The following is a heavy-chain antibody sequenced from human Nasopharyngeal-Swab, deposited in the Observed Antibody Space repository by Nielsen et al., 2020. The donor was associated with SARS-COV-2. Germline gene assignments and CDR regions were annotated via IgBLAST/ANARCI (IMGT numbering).Heavy chain of an antibody. Sequence: GGSRGFSWEAFGFTFRNSAMAWARQAPAKGLEWVAVISYDGSNEYYGDSVKGRFTISRDNSKNTLYLQMNSLRVDDTAVYYCAKDVHADYGGIDYWGQGILVTVSS. CDR2: ISYDGSNE. CDR1: GFTFRNSA. J-gene: IGHJ4*02. CDR3: AKDVHADYGGIDY. V-gene: IGHV3-30*18. D-gene: IGHD4/OR15-4a*01.